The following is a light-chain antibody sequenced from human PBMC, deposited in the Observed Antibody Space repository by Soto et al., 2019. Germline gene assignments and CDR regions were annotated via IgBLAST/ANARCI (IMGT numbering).Light chain of an antibody. J-gene: IGKJ5*01. Sequence: DIEITQSPASLSASPGDRATISCQATQDINIYLNWYQQKPGKAPNLLIYDASNMEIGVPSRFSGSGSGTHFTFTISSLQAEDIVPYYCQQYDILPIPFGRGTRLEIK. CDR3: QQYDILPIP. CDR2: DAS. CDR1: QDINIY. V-gene: IGKV1-33*01.